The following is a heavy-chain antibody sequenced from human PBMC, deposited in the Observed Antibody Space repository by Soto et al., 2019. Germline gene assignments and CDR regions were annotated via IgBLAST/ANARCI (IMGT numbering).Heavy chain of an antibody. V-gene: IGHV3-23*01. J-gene: IGHJ4*02. CDR3: AKARCDDNGGPNEQ. D-gene: IGHD1-1*01. CDR2: FSFYGRRDNT. CDR1: GFTFRSYD. Sequence: EVQLLESGGGLVQPGVSLRLSCVGSGFTFRSYDMTWVRQAPGKGLEWVSSFSFYGRRDNTSYADSVKGRFTISRDNSRSTVYLQMDNLRVEDTAVYYCAKARCDDNGGPNEQWGQGTLVTVSS.